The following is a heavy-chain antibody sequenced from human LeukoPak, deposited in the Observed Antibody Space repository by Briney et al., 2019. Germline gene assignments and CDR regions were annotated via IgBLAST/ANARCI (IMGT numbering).Heavy chain of an antibody. Sequence: GGSLRLSCAASGFTFSSYAMNWVRQAPGKGLEWVSSISGSGGTTYYAGSVKGRFTISRDNSKNTLYLQMNSLRAEDTAVYYCAKGRGWEASYYYYYMDVWGKGTTVTISS. D-gene: IGHD1-26*01. J-gene: IGHJ6*03. CDR3: AKGRGWEASYYYYYMDV. V-gene: IGHV3-23*01. CDR2: ISGSGGTT. CDR1: GFTFSSYA.